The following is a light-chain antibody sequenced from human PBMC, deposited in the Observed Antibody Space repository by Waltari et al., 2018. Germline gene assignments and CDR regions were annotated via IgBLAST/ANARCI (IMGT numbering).Light chain of an antibody. CDR3: QQYTIYPLT. CDR1: QSITDW. V-gene: IGKV1-5*03. J-gene: IGKJ4*01. CDR2: KAS. Sequence: DVQMTQSPATLSAAVGDRVTITCRASQSITDWLAWYQQRPGKAPKLLIYKASTLESGVPSRFIGTRSGTEFTLTISNLQPDDFATYYCQQYTIYPLTFGGGTTVAI.